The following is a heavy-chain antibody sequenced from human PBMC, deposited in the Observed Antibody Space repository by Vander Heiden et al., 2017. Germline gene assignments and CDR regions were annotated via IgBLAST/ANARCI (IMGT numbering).Heavy chain of an antibody. CDR3: ARSPGSPGPPNFDY. V-gene: IGHV4-39*01. D-gene: IGHD1-26*01. J-gene: IGHJ4*02. CDR1: GGSISSSSYY. CDR2: IYYSGST. Sequence: QLQLQESGPGLVKPSETLSLTCTVSGGSISSSSYYWGWIRQPPGKGLEWIGSIYYSGSTSYNPSLKSRVTISVDTSKNQFSLKLSSVTAADTAVYYCARSPGSPGPPNFDYWGQGTLVTVSS.